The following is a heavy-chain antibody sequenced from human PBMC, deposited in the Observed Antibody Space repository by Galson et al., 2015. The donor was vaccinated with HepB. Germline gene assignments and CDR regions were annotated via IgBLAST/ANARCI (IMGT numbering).Heavy chain of an antibody. CDR3: VKGLRITVQKDCLLY. V-gene: IGHV3-9*01. J-gene: IGHJ4*02. CDR1: GFTFDDYA. CDR2: ISWNSDSI. D-gene: IGHD3-10*01. Sequence: SLRLSCAASGFTFDDYAMHWVRQAPGKGLEWVSGISWNSDSIAYADSVKGRFTISRDNTKNSLYLQMNSLRAEDTAFYFCVKGLRITVQKDCLLYWGQGTLVTVSS.